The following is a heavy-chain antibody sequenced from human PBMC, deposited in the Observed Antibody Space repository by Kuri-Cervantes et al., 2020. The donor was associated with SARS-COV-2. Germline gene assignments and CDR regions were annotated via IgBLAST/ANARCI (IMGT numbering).Heavy chain of an antibody. CDR1: GYSFTSYY. CDR2: INPSGGST. D-gene: IGHD5-12*01. Sequence: ASVTVSCKASGYSFTSYYMHWVRQAPGQGLEWMGIINPSGGSTSYAQKFQGRVTMTRDTSTSTVYMELSSLRSEDTAVYYCARDPTNPGSDYYYYGMDVWGQGTTVTVSS. CDR3: ARDPTNPGSDYYYYGMDV. J-gene: IGHJ6*02. V-gene: IGHV1-46*01.